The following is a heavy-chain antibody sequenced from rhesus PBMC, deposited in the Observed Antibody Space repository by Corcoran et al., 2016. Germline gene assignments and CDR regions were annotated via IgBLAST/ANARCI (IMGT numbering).Heavy chain of an antibody. CDR3: AKGSSGYNDFDY. Sequence: EVQLVESGGGLVQPGGSLRLSCTGSGFTFRNFYIYWVRQAAGKGLEWVSAMKTGGGRTWYTDSVKGRFTSSKENARNTLYLQMDSLRAEDTAVYYCAKGSSGYNDFDYWGQGVLVTVSS. D-gene: IGHD3-28*01. V-gene: IGHV3-8*01. J-gene: IGHJ4*01. CDR1: GFTFRNFY. CDR2: MKTGGGRT.